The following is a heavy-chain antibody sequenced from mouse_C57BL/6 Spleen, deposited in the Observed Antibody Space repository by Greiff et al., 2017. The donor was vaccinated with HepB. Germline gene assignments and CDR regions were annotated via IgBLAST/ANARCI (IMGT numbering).Heavy chain of an antibody. Sequence: QVQLQQSGAELVKPGASVKLSCKASGYTFTSYWMQWVKQRPGQGLEWIGEIDPSDSYTNYNQKFKGKATLTVDTSSSTAYMQLSSLTSEDSAVYYCARKEDYYGSRFAYWGQGTLVTVSA. CDR1: GYTFTSYW. V-gene: IGHV1-50*01. CDR2: IDPSDSYT. CDR3: ARKEDYYGSRFAY. J-gene: IGHJ3*01. D-gene: IGHD1-1*01.